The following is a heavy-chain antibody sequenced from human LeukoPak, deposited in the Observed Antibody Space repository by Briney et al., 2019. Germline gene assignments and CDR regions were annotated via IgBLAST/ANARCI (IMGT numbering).Heavy chain of an antibody. V-gene: IGHV3-23*01. CDR3: AKPTAMVYYYYMDV. CDR2: ISGSGGST. Sequence: GGSLRLSCAASEFTFSSYAMSWVRQAPGKGLEWVSAISGSGGSTYYADSVKGRFTISRDNSKNTLYLQMNSLRAEDTAVYYCAKPTAMVYYYYMDVWGKGTTVTVSS. D-gene: IGHD5-18*01. CDR1: EFTFSSYA. J-gene: IGHJ6*03.